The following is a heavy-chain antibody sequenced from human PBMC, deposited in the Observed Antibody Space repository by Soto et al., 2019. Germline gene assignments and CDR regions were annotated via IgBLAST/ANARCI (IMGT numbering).Heavy chain of an antibody. Sequence: PGGSLRLSCAASGFTFSSYGMHWVRQAPGKGLGWVAVIWYDGSNKYYADSVKGRFTISRDNSKNTLYLQMNSLRAEDTAVYYCARADWNHFYYYYYMDVWGKGTTVTVSS. J-gene: IGHJ6*03. V-gene: IGHV3-33*01. D-gene: IGHD1-1*01. CDR1: GFTFSSYG. CDR2: IWYDGSNK. CDR3: ARADWNHFYYYYYMDV.